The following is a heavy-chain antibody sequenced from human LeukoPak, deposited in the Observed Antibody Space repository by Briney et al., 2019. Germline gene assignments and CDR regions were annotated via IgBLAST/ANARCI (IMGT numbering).Heavy chain of an antibody. Sequence: ASVKVSCKASGYTFTSYDINWVRQATGQGLEWMGWMNPNSGNTGYAQKFQGRVTITRNTSISTAYMELSSLRSEDTAVYYCARRLEYSSSFRPDYYMDVWGKGITVTVSS. D-gene: IGHD6-6*01. CDR2: MNPNSGNT. J-gene: IGHJ6*03. CDR1: GYTFTSYD. V-gene: IGHV1-8*03. CDR3: ARRLEYSSSFRPDYYMDV.